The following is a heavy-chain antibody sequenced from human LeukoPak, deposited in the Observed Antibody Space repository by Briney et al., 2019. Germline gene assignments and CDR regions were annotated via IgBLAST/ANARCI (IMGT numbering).Heavy chain of an antibody. CDR3: AREGEGGSGSYYY. J-gene: IGHJ4*02. D-gene: IGHD3-10*01. CDR2: IYTSGST. CDR1: GGSISYYY. Sequence: KPSETLPLTCTVSGGSISYYYWTWIWQPAGKGLEWIGRIYTSGSTNYNPSLKSRVTMSVDTSKNQFSLKLTSVTAADTAVYYCAREGEGGSGSYYYSGQGTLVTVSS. V-gene: IGHV4-4*07.